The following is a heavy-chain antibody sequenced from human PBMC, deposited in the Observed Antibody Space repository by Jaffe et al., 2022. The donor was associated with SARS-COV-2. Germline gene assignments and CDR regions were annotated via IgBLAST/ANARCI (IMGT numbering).Heavy chain of an antibody. CDR1: GVTLSKYW. CDR3: ASGEVLLYY. D-gene: IGHD3-10*01. CDR2: INQTGSEI. V-gene: IGHV3-7*01. J-gene: IGHJ4*02. Sequence: VQLVQSGGDLVQPGGSLRLSCVGSGVTLSKYWMTWVRQAPGKGLEWVANINQTGSEIYYADSVKGRFTISRDNAKNSLYLQMNSLRVEDTATYYCASGEVLLYYWGQGSPVTVSS.